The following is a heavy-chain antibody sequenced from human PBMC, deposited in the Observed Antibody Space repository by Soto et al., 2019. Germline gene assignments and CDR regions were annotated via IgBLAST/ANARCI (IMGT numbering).Heavy chain of an antibody. J-gene: IGHJ4*02. V-gene: IGHV3-53*01. CDR1: GFTVSSNY. Sequence: EVQLVESGGGLIQPGGSLRLSCAASGFTVSSNYMSWVRQAPGKGLEWVSVIYSGGNTYYADSVKGRFTISRNIFKNTLYRQLNSLSAADTAVYYCAREWSGSLNYFDYWGQGTLVTVSS. CDR3: AREWSGSLNYFDY. CDR2: IYSGGNT. D-gene: IGHD3-3*01.